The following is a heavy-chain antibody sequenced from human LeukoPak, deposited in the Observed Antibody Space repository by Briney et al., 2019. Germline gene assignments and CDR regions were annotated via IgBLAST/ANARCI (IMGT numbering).Heavy chain of an antibody. V-gene: IGHV1-69-2*01. CDR2: VDPEGGET. CDR3: ATPIYGDYVDY. D-gene: IGHD4-17*01. J-gene: IGHJ4*02. CDR1: GYTFTDYY. Sequence: VASVKISCKVSGYTFTDYYMHWVQQAPGKGLEWMGLVDPEGGETIYAEKFQARVTITADTSTDTAYMELHSLRSEDTALYYCATPIYGDYVDYWGQGTLVTVSS.